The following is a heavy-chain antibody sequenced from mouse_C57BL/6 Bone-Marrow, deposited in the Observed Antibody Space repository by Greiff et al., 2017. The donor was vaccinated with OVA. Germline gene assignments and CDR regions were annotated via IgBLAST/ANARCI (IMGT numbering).Heavy chain of an antibody. CDR3: ARHGSSLYAMAY. Sequence: QVQLQQPGAELVKPGASVKLSCKASGYTFTSYWMQWVKQRPGQGLEWIGEIDPSDSYTNYNQKFKGKATFTVDTSSSTAYMQLSSLTSEDSAVYYCARHGSSLYAMAYWGQGTSVTVSS. V-gene: IGHV1-50*01. CDR2: IDPSDSYT. CDR1: GYTFTSYW. J-gene: IGHJ4*01. D-gene: IGHD1-1*01.